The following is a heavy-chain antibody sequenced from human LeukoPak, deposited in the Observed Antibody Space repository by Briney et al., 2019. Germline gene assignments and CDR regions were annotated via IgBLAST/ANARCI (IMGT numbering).Heavy chain of an antibody. V-gene: IGHV4-34*01. CDR1: GFTFSTYS. CDR2: INHSGST. Sequence: GSLRLSCAASGFTFSTYSMNWVRQPPGKGLEWIGEINHSGSTNYNPSLKSRVTISVDTSKNQFSLKLSSVTAADTAVYYCARLRYFDWLADYWGQGTLVTVSS. CDR3: ARLRYFDWLADY. D-gene: IGHD3-9*01. J-gene: IGHJ4*02.